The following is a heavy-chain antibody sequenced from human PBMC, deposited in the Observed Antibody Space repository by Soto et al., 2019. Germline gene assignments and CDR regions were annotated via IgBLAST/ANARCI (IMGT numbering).Heavy chain of an antibody. J-gene: IGHJ4*02. CDR3: AREAYDILTGLFDY. CDR1: GFTFSSYW. D-gene: IGHD3-9*01. Sequence: GGSLRLSCAASGFTFSSYWMSWVRQAPGKGLEWVANIKQDGSEKYYVDSVKGRFTISRDNAKNSLYLQMNSLRAEDTAVYYCAREAYDILTGLFDYWGQGTLVTVSS. V-gene: IGHV3-7*01. CDR2: IKQDGSEK.